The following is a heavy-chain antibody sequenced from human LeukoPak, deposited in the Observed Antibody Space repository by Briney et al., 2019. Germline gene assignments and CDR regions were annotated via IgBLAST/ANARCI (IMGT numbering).Heavy chain of an antibody. V-gene: IGHV4-59*01. CDR3: ARTYSSSWYYFDY. CDR1: GGSISSYY. CDR2: IYYGGST. Sequence: KPSETLSLTCTVSGGSISSYYWSWIRQPPGKGLEWIGYIYYGGSTNYNPSLKSRVTISVDTSKNQFSLKLSSVTAADTAVYYCARTYSSSWYYFDYWGQGTLVTVSS. D-gene: IGHD6-13*01. J-gene: IGHJ4*02.